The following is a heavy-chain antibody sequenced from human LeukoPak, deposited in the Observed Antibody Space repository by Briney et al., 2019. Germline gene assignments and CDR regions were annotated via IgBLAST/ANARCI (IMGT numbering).Heavy chain of an antibody. CDR3: ARGRRGVLTGYLYYFDP. CDR2: IYYSGST. Sequence: PSETLSLTCTVSGGSISSGGYYWSWIRQHPGKGLEWIGYIYYSGSTYYNPSLKSRVTISVDTSKNQFSLKLSSVTAADTAVYYCARGRRGVLTGYLYYFDPWGQGTLVTVSS. D-gene: IGHD3-9*01. J-gene: IGHJ4*02. V-gene: IGHV4-31*03. CDR1: GGSISSGGYY.